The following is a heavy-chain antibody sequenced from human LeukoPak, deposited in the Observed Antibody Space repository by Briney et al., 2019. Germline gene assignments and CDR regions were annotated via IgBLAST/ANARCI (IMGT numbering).Heavy chain of an antibody. CDR2: IIPIFGTA. CDR1: GGTFSSDA. J-gene: IGHJ4*02. V-gene: IGHV1-69*05. Sequence: GASVKVSCKASGGTFSSDAISWVRQAPGQGREWMGGIIPIFGTAKYAQKFQGRETITTDESTSTAYMELSSLRSEDTAVYYCARGEPNYYDSSAGPLDYWGQGTLVTVSS. D-gene: IGHD3-22*01. CDR3: ARGEPNYYDSSAGPLDY.